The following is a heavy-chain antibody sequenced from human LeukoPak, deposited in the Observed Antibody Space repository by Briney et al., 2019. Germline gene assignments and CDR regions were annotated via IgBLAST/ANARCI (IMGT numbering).Heavy chain of an antibody. V-gene: IGHV1-24*01. CDR2: FDPEDGET. J-gene: IGHJ4*02. CDR1: GYTLTELS. Sequence: ASVKVSCKVSGYTLTELSMHCGRQAPGKGVEWMGGFDPEDGETIYAQKFQGRVTITEDLSTETAYMELSSLRSEDTAVYYCATAFVYSGDDWGAYFDYWGQGTLVTVSS. D-gene: IGHD5-12*01. CDR3: ATAFVYSGDDWGAYFDY.